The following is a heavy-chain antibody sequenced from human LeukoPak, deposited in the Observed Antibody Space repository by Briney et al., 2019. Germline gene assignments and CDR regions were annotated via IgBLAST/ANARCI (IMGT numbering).Heavy chain of an antibody. Sequence: ASVKVSCKASGYTFTGYYMHWVRQAPGRGLEGMGWINPNSGGTNYAQKFQGRVTMTRDTSISTAYMELSRLRSDDTAVYYCARDPGYDLWSGFDYWGQGTLVTVSS. CDR2: INPNSGGT. CDR1: GYTFTGYY. J-gene: IGHJ4*02. V-gene: IGHV1-2*02. D-gene: IGHD3-3*01. CDR3: ARDPGYDLWSGFDY.